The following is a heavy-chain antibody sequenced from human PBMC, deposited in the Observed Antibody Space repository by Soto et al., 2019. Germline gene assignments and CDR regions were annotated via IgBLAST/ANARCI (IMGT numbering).Heavy chain of an antibody. CDR2: IIPIFGTA. CDR3: ARAMVRGVIPYYFDY. Sequence: SVKVSCKASGGTFSSYAISWVRQAPGQGLEWMGGIIPIFGTANYAQKFQGRVTITADESTSTAYMELSSLRSEDTAVYYCARAMVRGVIPYYFDYWGQGILVTVSS. CDR1: GGTFSSYA. V-gene: IGHV1-69*13. D-gene: IGHD3-10*01. J-gene: IGHJ4*02.